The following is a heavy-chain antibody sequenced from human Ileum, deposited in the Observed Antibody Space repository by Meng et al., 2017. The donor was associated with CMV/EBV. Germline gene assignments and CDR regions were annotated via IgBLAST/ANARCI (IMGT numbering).Heavy chain of an antibody. D-gene: IGHD6-19*01. CDR2: IYSSGIT. Sequence: QLWESRPGPPQPSARLSLSWCVSQRPISSAIYQQQNIPTNKKKKKKKKGSIYSSGITFHNSSLKSRVSISVDTSKNQFSLTLNSVTAADTAVYYCARGAGWFDPWGQGTLVTVSS. V-gene: IGHV4-39*07. J-gene: IGHJ5*02. CDR1: QRPISSAIYQ. CDR3: ARGAGWFDP.